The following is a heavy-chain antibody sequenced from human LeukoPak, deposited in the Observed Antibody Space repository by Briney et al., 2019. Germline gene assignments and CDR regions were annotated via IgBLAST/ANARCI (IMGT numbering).Heavy chain of an antibody. CDR2: INHSGST. CDR3: ARGHKQYYYDSSGYVGY. CDR1: GGSFSGYY. D-gene: IGHD3-22*01. J-gene: IGHJ4*02. Sequence: SETLSLTCAVYGGSFSGYYWSWIRQPPGKGPEWIGEINHSGSTNYNPSLKSRVTISVDTSKNQFSLKLSSVTAADTAVYYCARGHKQYYYDSSGYVGYWGQGTLVTVSS. V-gene: IGHV4-34*01.